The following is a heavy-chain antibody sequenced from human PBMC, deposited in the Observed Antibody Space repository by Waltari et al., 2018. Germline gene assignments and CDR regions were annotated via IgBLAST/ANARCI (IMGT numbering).Heavy chain of an antibody. J-gene: IGHJ4*02. Sequence: QVQLVQSGAEVKKPGASVKVSCKASGYTFTSYAMHWVCQAPGQRLEWMGWINAGNGNTKYSQKFQGRVTITRDTSASTAYMELSSLRSKDTAVHYCARGDYSNYELDYWGQGTLVTVSS. D-gene: IGHD4-4*01. V-gene: IGHV1-3*01. CDR2: INAGNGNT. CDR3: ARGDYSNYELDY. CDR1: GYTFTSYA.